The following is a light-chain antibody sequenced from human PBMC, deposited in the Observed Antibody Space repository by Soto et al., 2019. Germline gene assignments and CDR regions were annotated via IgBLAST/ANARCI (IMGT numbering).Light chain of an antibody. CDR1: QSLRNNY. V-gene: IGKV3-20*01. CDR3: QQFNNSPHT. Sequence: EIVLTQSPGTLSLSPGERATLSCRASQSLRNNYLAWYQHKPGQAPRLLIYSASSRAPGIPDRFSGSGSGTDFTLTISRLEPEDFAVYYCQQFNNSPHTFGGGTKVEIK. CDR2: SAS. J-gene: IGKJ4*01.